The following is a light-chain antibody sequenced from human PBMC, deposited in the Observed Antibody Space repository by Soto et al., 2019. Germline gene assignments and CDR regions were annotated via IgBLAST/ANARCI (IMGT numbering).Light chain of an antibody. V-gene: IGKV3-15*01. CDR1: QSVSSY. CDR2: DAS. J-gene: IGKJ5*01. CDR3: QQCSDWPLFT. Sequence: EIVMTQSPATLSVSPGETATLSCRASQSVSSYLAWYQHKPGQAPRLLIYDASTRATGIPARFSGSGSGTEFTLPISGRQSEDVAVYSCQQCSDWPLFTFGQGTRLEIK.